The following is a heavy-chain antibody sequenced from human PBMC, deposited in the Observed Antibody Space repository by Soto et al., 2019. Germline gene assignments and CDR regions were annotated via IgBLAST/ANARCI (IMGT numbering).Heavy chain of an antibody. D-gene: IGHD3-10*01. V-gene: IGHV4-34*01. J-gene: IGHJ6*02. CDR1: GGSFSGYC. CDR3: ARFNYYGSGSYYNFYYYYGMDV. CDR2: INHSGST. Sequence: SETLSLTCAVYGGSFSGYCWSWIRQPPGKGLEWIGEINHSGSTNYNPSLKSRVTISVDTSKNQFSLKLSSVTAADTAVYYCARFNYYGSGSYYNFYYYYGMDVWGQGTTVTVSS.